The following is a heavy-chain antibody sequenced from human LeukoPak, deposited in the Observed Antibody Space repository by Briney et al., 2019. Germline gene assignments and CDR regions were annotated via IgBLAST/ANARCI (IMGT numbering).Heavy chain of an antibody. CDR2: IYYSGST. D-gene: IGHD3-10*01. CDR1: GGYISSYY. CDR3: ARAPPRGSYYRGYFDY. J-gene: IGHJ4*02. V-gene: IGHV4-59*01. Sequence: PSETLSLTCTVSGGYISSYYWSWIRQAPGKGLEWIGYIYYSGSTTYNPSLKSRVTISVDTSKNQFSLNLSSVTAADTAVYYCARAPPRGSYYRGYFDYWGQGTLVTVSS.